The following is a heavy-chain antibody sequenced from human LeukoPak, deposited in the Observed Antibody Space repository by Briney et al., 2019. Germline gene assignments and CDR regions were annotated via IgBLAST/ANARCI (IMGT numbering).Heavy chain of an antibody. CDR2: IYYSGST. V-gene: IGHV4-59*01. CDR1: GGSISSYY. Sequence: PSETLSLTCTVSGGSISSYYWSWIRQPPGKGLEWIGYIYYSGSTNYNPSLKSRVTISVDTSKNQFSLKLSSVTAADTAVYYCASVTPGIAAAGNDAFDIWGQGTMVTVSS. D-gene: IGHD6-13*01. J-gene: IGHJ3*02. CDR3: ASVTPGIAAAGNDAFDI.